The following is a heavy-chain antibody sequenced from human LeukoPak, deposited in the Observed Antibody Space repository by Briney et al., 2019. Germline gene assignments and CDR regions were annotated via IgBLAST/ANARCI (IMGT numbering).Heavy chain of an antibody. J-gene: IGHJ4*02. CDR2: ISSSSSYI. Sequence: GGSLRLSCAASGFTFSSYSMNWVRQAPGKGLEWVSSISSSSSYIYYADSVKGRFTISRDNAKNSLYLQMNSLRAEDTAVYYCARETIPDTYYDYVWGSYGVDYWGQGTLVTVSS. D-gene: IGHD3-16*01. V-gene: IGHV3-21*01. CDR1: GFTFSSYS. CDR3: ARETIPDTYYDYVWGSYGVDY.